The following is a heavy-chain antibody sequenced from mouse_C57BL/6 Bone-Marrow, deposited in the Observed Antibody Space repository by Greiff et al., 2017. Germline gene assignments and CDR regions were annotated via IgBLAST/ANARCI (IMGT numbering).Heavy chain of an antibody. J-gene: IGHJ2*01. D-gene: IGHD5-1*01. V-gene: IGHV1-47*01. CDR1: GYTFTTYP. Sequence: VKLQQSGAELVKPGASVKMSCKASGYTFTTYPIAWMKQNPGKSLEWIGNFHPYNDDTKYNEKFKGKATLTVEKSSNTVYLELSRLTSDDSAVYYCARSSTFFDYCDYWGQGTTLTVSA. CDR2: FHPYNDDT. CDR3: ARSSTFFDYCDY.